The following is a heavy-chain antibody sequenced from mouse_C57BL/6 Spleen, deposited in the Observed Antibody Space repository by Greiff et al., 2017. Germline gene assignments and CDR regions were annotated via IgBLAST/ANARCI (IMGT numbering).Heavy chain of an antibody. V-gene: IGHV1-85*01. D-gene: IGHD2-4*01. J-gene: IGHJ1*03. Sequence: VQLQQSGPELVKPGASVKLSCKASGYTFTSYDINWVKQRPGQGLEWIGWIYPRDGSTKYNEKFKGKATLTVDTSSSTAYMELHSLTSEDSAVYFCAREGSYYDYDEGYVDVWGTGTTVTVSS. CDR1: GYTFTSYD. CDR2: IYPRDGST. CDR3: AREGSYYDYDEGYVDV.